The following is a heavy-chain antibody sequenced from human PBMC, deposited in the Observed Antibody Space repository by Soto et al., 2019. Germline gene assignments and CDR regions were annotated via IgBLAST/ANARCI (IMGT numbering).Heavy chain of an antibody. CDR2: IYYSGST. CDR3: ARGTVAATPSYYGMDV. Sequence: QVQLQESGPGLVKPSQTLSLTCTVSGGSISSGGYYWSWIRQHPGKGLEWIGYIYYSGSTYYNPSLKSRVTISVDTSKNQSSLKLSSVTAADTAVYYCARGTVAATPSYYGMDVWGQGTTVTVSS. V-gene: IGHV4-31*03. CDR1: GGSISSGGYY. D-gene: IGHD2-15*01. J-gene: IGHJ6*02.